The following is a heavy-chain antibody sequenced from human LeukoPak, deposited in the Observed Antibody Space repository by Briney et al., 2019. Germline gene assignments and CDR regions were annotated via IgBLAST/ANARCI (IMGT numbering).Heavy chain of an antibody. CDR3: ARARRSVVVVITTGDAFDI. D-gene: IGHD3-22*01. Sequence: ASVKVSCKASGHTFTSCGISWVRQAPGQGLEWMGWISAYNGNTNYAQKLQGRVTMTTDTSTSTAYMELRSLRSDDTAVYYCARARRSVVVVITTGDAFDIWGQGTMVTVSS. J-gene: IGHJ3*02. V-gene: IGHV1-18*01. CDR1: GHTFTSCG. CDR2: ISAYNGNT.